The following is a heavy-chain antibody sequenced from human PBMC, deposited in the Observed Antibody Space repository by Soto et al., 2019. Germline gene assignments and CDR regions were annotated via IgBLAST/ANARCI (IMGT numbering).Heavy chain of an antibody. CDR1: GFILSDYS. CDR2: ISTSGIYK. V-gene: IGHV3-21*01. CDR3: ARKGDYNYGYIDY. Sequence: PGGSLRLSCAASGFILSDYSMNWVRQAPGKGLEWVSSISTSGIYKYYADSMKGRVTISRDNAKNSLYLQMNSLRAEDTAVYYCARKGDYNYGYIDYWGQGAQVTVSS. D-gene: IGHD5-18*01. J-gene: IGHJ4*02.